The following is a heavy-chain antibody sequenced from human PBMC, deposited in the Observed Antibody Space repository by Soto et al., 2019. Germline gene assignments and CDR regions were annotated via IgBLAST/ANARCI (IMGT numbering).Heavy chain of an antibody. J-gene: IGHJ3*02. CDR2: IYYSGST. CDR1: GGSISSGDYY. V-gene: IGHV4-31*03. CDR3: ARDLAISYGDYASDAFDI. Sequence: PSETLSLTCTVSGGSISSGDYYWSWIRQHPGKGLEWIGYIYYSGSTYYNPSLKSRVTISVDTSKNQFSLKLSSVTAADTAVYYCARDLAISYGDYASDAFDIWGQGTMVTVSS. D-gene: IGHD4-17*01.